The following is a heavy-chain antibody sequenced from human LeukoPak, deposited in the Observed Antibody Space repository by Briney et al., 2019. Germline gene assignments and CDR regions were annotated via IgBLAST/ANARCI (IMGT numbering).Heavy chain of an antibody. Sequence: SVKVSCKASGGTFSSYAISWVRQAPGQGLEWMGRIIPILGIANYAQKFQGRVTITADKSTSTAYMELSSLRSEDTAVYYCARAPKTTVTGDWFDPWGQGTLVTVSS. CDR3: ARAPKTTVTGDWFDP. CDR1: GGTFSSYA. J-gene: IGHJ5*02. CDR2: IIPILGIA. D-gene: IGHD4-17*01. V-gene: IGHV1-69*04.